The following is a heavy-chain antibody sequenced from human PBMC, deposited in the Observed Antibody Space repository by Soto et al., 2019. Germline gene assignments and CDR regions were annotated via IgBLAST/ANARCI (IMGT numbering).Heavy chain of an antibody. CDR2: ISGSGGST. CDR3: ANSYGSGSYWGYYYGMDV. J-gene: IGHJ6*02. D-gene: IGHD3-10*01. CDR1: GFTFSSYA. V-gene: IGHV3-23*01. Sequence: EVQLLESGGGLVQPGGSLRLSCAASGFTFSSYAMSWVRQAPGKGLEWVSAISGSGGSTYYADSVKGRFTISRDNSKNTLYLQMNSLRAEDTAVYYCANSYGSGSYWGYYYGMDVWGQGTTVTVSS.